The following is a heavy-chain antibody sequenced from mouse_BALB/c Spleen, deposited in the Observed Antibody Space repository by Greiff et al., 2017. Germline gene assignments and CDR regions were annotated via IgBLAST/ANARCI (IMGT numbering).Heavy chain of an antibody. J-gene: IGHJ3*01. V-gene: IGHV5-4*02. Sequence: DVKLVESGGGLVKPGGSLKLSCAASGFTFSDYYMYWVRQTPEKRLEWVATISDGGSYTYYPDTVKGRFTISRDNAKNTLYLQMSSLKSEDTAMYYCARHEGYGNYPFAYWGQGTLVTVSA. D-gene: IGHD2-10*02. CDR3: ARHEGYGNYPFAY. CDR1: GFTFSDYY. CDR2: ISDGGSYT.